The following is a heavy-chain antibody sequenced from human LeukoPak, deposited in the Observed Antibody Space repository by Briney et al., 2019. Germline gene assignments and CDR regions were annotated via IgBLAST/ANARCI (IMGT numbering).Heavy chain of an antibody. D-gene: IGHD3-22*01. CDR1: GFSVSNNY. J-gene: IGHJ4*02. CDR2: IYSGGST. Sequence: GGPLRLSCAASGFSVSNNYMAWVRQAPGKGLEWVSFIYSGGSTYYADSVKGRFTISRDNARNSLFLHMNSLRAEDTAVYYCAVQITMIVVVPYFDYWGQGTLVTVSS. V-gene: IGHV3-53*01. CDR3: AVQITMIVVVPYFDY.